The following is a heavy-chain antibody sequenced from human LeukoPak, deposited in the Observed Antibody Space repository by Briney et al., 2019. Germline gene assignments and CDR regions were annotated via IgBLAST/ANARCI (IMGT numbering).Heavy chain of an antibody. V-gene: IGHV4-39*01. D-gene: IGHD6-6*01. CDR3: ARQESSSSQFDY. CDR2: IYYSGST. Sequence: SETLSLTCTVSGGSISSSSYYWGWIRQPPGKGLEWIGSIYYSGSTYYNPSLKSRVTISVDTSKNQFSLKLSSVTAADTAVYYCARQESSSSQFDYWGQGTLVTVSS. J-gene: IGHJ4*02. CDR1: GGSISSSSYY.